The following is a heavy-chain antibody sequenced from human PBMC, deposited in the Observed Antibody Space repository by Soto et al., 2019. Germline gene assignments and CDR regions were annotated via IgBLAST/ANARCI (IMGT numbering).Heavy chain of an antibody. V-gene: IGHV2-26*01. D-gene: IGHD1-7*01. CDR2: IFSNDEK. CDR1: GFSLSNARMG. J-gene: IGHJ6*02. CDR3: ARMCWTGTTHGMDV. Sequence: QVTLKESGPVLVKPTETLTLTCTVSGFSLSNARMGVSWIRQPPGKALAWLAHIFSNDEKSYSTSLKSRLTISKDTSKSQVVLTMTNMDPVDTATYYCARMCWTGTTHGMDVWGQGTTVTVSS.